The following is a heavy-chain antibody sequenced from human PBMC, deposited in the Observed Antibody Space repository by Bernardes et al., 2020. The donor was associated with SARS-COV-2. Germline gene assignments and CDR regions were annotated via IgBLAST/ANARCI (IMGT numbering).Heavy chain of an antibody. CDR2: ILHDGSNK. Sequence: GGSLRLSCAASGFTFSNYGMHWVRQAPGKGLEWVASILHDGSNKWYPDSVKGRVTISRDNSKNTLYLQMNSLRAEDTAVYYCAKDDVKMATMSQLGDSDYWGQGTLVTVSS. D-gene: IGHD3-16*01. CDR1: GFTFSNYG. CDR3: AKDDVKMATMSQLGDSDY. V-gene: IGHV3-30*02. J-gene: IGHJ4*02.